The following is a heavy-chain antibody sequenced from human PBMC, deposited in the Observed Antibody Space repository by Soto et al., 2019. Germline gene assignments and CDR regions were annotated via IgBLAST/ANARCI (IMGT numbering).Heavy chain of an antibody. V-gene: IGHV3-48*02. CDR3: ARAYYRAFDY. J-gene: IGHJ4*02. Sequence: EVQLVETGGGLVQPGGSLRLSCAASGFTFTSYTMNWVRQAPGKGLEWVSYISSGSSAIYYADSVEGRFTISRDNAKNSLYLKMTSLRDEDTAVYYCARAYYRAFDYWGQGTLVTVSS. CDR2: ISSGSSAI. D-gene: IGHD2-21*01. CDR1: GFTFTSYT.